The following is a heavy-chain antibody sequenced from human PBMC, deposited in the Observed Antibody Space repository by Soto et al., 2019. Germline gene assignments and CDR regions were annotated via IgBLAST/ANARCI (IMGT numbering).Heavy chain of an antibody. CDR1: GGTFSSYA. CDR2: IIPIFGTA. J-gene: IGHJ4*02. CDR3: ARGGPDIVATINFKFAFDY. V-gene: IGHV1-69*13. Sequence: VKVSCKASGGTFSSYAISWVRQAPGQGLEWMGGIIPIFGTANYAQKFQGRVTITADESTSTAYMELSSLRSEDTAVYYCARGGPDIVATINFKFAFDYWGQGTLVTVSS. D-gene: IGHD5-12*01.